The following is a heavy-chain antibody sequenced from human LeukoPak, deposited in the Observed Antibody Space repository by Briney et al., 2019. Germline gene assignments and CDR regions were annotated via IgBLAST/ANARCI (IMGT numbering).Heavy chain of an antibody. CDR2: IKGDGTMT. V-gene: IGHV3-74*01. CDR3: AKSDWFDP. J-gene: IGHJ5*02. CDR1: GFSFSNYW. Sequence: GGSLRLSCAASGFSFSNYWMHWVRQGPGKGLVWVSRIKGDGTMTIYADSVKGRFTISRDNAKSTLYLQMHSLRAEDSAVYYCAKSDWFDPWGQGTLVTVSS.